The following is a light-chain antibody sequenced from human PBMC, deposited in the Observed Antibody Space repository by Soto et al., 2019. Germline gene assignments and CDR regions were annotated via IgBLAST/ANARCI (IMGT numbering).Light chain of an antibody. CDR3: MQALQTPLVT. CDR1: QSLLHSNGYNY. V-gene: IGKV2-28*01. J-gene: IGKJ5*01. CDR2: LGA. Sequence: IVMTQSPLSLTVTPGEPASISCRSSQSLLHSNGYNYLDWYLQKPGQSPQLLIYLGANRASGVPDRFSGSGSGTDFTLKISRVEAEDVGVYYCMQALQTPLVTFGQGTRLEIK.